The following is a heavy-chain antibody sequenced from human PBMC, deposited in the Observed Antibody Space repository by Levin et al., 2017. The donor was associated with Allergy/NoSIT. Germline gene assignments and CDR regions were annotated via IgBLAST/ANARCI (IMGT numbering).Heavy chain of an antibody. CDR2: IHGSGGT. J-gene: IGHJ5*02. CDR3: VRGDIEYSGYPVFAS. D-gene: IGHD5-12*01. V-gene: IGHV4-4*07. CDR1: GGSFSSYY. Sequence: SETLSLTCTVSGGSFSSYYWTWIRQPAGKGLEWIGRIHGSGGTNYNPSLKSRVAMSVDTSKNQFSLKVHSVTAADTAVYYCVRGDIEYSGYPVFASWGPGTLVTVSS.